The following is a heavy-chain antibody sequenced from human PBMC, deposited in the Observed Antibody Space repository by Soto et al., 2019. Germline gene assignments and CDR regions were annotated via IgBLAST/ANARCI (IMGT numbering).Heavy chain of an antibody. CDR1: GFTFSSYA. D-gene: IGHD1-26*01. CDR2: ISGSGGST. J-gene: IGHJ5*02. CDR3: ASAGIVGATTHP. V-gene: IGHV3-23*01. Sequence: EVQLLESGGGLVQPGGSLRLSCAASGFTFSSYAMSWVRQAPGKGLEWVSAISGSGGSTYHADSVKGRFTISRDNSKNTLYLQMNSLRAEDTAVYYCASAGIVGATTHPWGQGTLVTVSS.